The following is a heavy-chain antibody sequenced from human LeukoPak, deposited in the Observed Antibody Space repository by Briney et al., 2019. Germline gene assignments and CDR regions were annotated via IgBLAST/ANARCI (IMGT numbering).Heavy chain of an antibody. CDR1: GFTVSSNY. J-gene: IGHJ4*02. V-gene: IGHV3-66*01. D-gene: IGHD3-9*01. Sequence: GGSLRLSCAASGFTVSSNYMSWVRQAPGKGLEWVSVIYSGGSTYYADSVKGRFTISRDNSKNTLYLQMNSLRAEDTAVYYCARDISPKLRYFDSWGQGTLVTVSS. CDR3: ARDISPKLRYFDS. CDR2: IYSGGST.